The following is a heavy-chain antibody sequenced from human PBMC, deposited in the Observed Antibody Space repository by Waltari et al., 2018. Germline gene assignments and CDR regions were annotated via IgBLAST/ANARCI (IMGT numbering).Heavy chain of an antibody. CDR1: GGTFSSYD. J-gene: IGHJ4*02. V-gene: IGHV1-69*14. CDR2: IIPIFGTA. CDR3: AKDPRSGSYVDY. Sequence: QVQLVQSGAEVKKPGSSVKVSCKASGGTFSSYDISWVRQAPGKGLEWMGGIIPIFGTANYGQKFQGRVTITADKSTSTAYMELSSLRSEDTAVYYCAKDPRSGSYVDYWGQGTLVTVSS. D-gene: IGHD1-26*01.